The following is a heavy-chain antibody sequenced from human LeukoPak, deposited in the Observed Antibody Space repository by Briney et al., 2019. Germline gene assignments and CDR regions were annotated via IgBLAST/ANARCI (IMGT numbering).Heavy chain of an antibody. J-gene: IGHJ4*02. Sequence: PGRSLRLSCAASGFTFSSYAMSWVRQAPGKGLEWVSAISSSGGTTHYTDSVKGRFTISRDNYKNTLYLQMNSLRAEDTAVYYCAKDRPLFYDSSGPQGLGWGQGTLVTVSS. V-gene: IGHV3-23*01. CDR2: ISSSGGTT. CDR3: AKDRPLFYDSSGPQGLG. CDR1: GFTFSSYA. D-gene: IGHD3-22*01.